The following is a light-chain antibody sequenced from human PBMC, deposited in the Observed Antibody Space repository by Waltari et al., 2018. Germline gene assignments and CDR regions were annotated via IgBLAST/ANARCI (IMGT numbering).Light chain of an antibody. V-gene: IGLV4-69*01. CDR1: SGHISTI. J-gene: IGLJ3*02. CDR3: GTGGHGTWV. Sequence: QLVLTQSPAASASLGASVKLTCTLSSGHISTIIAWRLQPPGKGPRYLMKVNSDGSHRKGDEIPDRFSGYIAGAGRYRSISRLQSEGRADESCGTGGHGTWVFGGGTKLTVL. CDR2: VNSDGSH.